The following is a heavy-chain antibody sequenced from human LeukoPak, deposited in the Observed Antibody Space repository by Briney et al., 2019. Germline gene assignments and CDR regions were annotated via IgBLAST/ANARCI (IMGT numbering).Heavy chain of an antibody. CDR3: ATYTHWVAGDV. CDR2: MNQDGSEN. J-gene: IGHJ6*02. CDR1: GFTFSDSW. D-gene: IGHD3-16*01. Sequence: GGSLRLSCAASGFTFSDSWIRWFRRAPGKGREWVANMNQDGSENDYVGSVKGRFTISRDNARNSLYLQMGSLRAEDSAVYYCATYTHWVAGDVWGQGTTVNLSS. V-gene: IGHV3-7*01.